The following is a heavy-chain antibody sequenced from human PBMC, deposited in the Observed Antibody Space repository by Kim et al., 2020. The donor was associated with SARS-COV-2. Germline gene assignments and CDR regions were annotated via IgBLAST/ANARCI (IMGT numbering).Heavy chain of an antibody. CDR3: AGGDIVVVPAAMQEQLVLPYYYYGMDV. CDR1: GFTFSSYA. D-gene: IGHD2-2*01. J-gene: IGHJ6*02. Sequence: GGSLRLSCAASGFTFSSYAMSWVRQAPGKGLEWVSAISGSGGSTYYADSVKGRFTISRDNSKNTLYLQMNSLRAEDTAVYYCAGGDIVVVPAAMQEQLVLPYYYYGMDVWGQGTTVTVSS. CDR2: ISGSGGST. V-gene: IGHV3-23*01.